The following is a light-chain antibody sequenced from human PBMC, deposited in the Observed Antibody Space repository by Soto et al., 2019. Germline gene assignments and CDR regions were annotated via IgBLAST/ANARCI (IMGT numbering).Light chain of an antibody. CDR3: QQSYSSPYT. CDR1: QDINKY. CDR2: STS. J-gene: IGKJ2*01. V-gene: IGKV1-39*01. Sequence: DIQMTQSPSSLSAAVGDRVTITCRASQDINKYLNWYHQTPGKAPKLLIFSTSTLYSGVPSRFSGSRSGTDFTLTISSLQPEDFATYYCQQSYSSPYTSGQGTKVEIK.